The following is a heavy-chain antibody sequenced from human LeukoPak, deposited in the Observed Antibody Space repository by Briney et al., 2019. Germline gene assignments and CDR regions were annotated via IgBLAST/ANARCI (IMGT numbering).Heavy chain of an antibody. CDR1: GYTFTGYG. Sequence: ASVKVSCKGSGYTFTGYGITWVRQAPGQGLEWEGWVSAFNGHTDSAQKVQGRVTMTTDTSTSTAYLELSSLRSDDTAVYFCARDSYYGSGRPKFSRFDSWGLGTLVTVSS. V-gene: IGHV1-18*04. CDR2: VSAFNGHT. J-gene: IGHJ4*02. CDR3: ARDSYYGSGRPKFSRFDS. D-gene: IGHD3-10*01.